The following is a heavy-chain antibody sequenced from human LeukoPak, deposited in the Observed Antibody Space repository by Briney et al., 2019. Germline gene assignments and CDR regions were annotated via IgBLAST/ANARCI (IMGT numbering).Heavy chain of an antibody. V-gene: IGHV4-38-2*01. CDR3: AKVGAYGDYARHDY. CDR2: MFHSGDT. CDR1: GYSIRSGSY. J-gene: IGHJ4*02. Sequence: SETLSLTCDVSGYSIRSGSYWGWIRQPPGKGLEWIGCMFHSGDTYHNPSLKSRVTISADTSKNQFSLKLTSLTAADTAVYYCAKVGAYGDYARHDYWGEGTLVTVSS. D-gene: IGHD4-17*01.